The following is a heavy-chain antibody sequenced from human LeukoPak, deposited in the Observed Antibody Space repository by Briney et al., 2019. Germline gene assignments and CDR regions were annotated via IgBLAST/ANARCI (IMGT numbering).Heavy chain of an antibody. Sequence: SETLSLTCTVSGGSISSYYWSWIRQPPGKGLEWIGYDYYTGSTNYNSSLKSRVTISVDTSKNQFSLKLSSVTAADTAVYYCARGFCSGGSCYRTFFDYWGQGTLVTVSS. D-gene: IGHD2-15*01. J-gene: IGHJ4*02. V-gene: IGHV4-59*01. CDR1: GGSISSYY. CDR2: DYYTGST. CDR3: ARGFCSGGSCYRTFFDY.